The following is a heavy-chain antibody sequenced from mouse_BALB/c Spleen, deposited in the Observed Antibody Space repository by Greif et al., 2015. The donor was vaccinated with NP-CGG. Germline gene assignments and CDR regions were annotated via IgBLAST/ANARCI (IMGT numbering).Heavy chain of an antibody. CDR1: GYAFTNYL. Sequence: VQLQQSGAELVRPGTSVKVSCKASGYAFTNYLIEWVKQRPGQGLEWIGVINPGSGGTNYNEKFKGKATLTADKSSSTAYMQLSSLTSDDSAVYFCARYYCNYDYFDYWGQGTTLTVSS. V-gene: IGHV1-54*01. D-gene: IGHD2-1*01. CDR2: INPGSGGT. CDR3: ARYYCNYDYFDY. J-gene: IGHJ2*01.